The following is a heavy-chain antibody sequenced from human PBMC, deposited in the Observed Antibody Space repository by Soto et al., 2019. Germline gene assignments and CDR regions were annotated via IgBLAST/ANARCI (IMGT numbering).Heavy chain of an antibody. V-gene: IGHV1-8*01. D-gene: IGHD4-17*01. Sequence: VPLVQSGAEVRKPGASVKVSCKASGYTFTHFDINWVRQAPGHGLEWMGWMNPDSGKTAYAEKFRGRVTMTRNTSMSTAYMELTSLTSEDTAVYYCARAPDYGDFGRWFDPWGQGTQVIVSS. CDR3: ARAPDYGDFGRWFDP. J-gene: IGHJ5*02. CDR1: GYTFTHFD. CDR2: MNPDSGKT.